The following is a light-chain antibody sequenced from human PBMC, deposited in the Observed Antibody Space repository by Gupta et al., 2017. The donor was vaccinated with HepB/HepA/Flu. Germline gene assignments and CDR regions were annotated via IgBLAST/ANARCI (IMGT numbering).Light chain of an antibody. J-gene: IGKJ4*01. Sequence: EIVLTQSPATLSLSPGERATLSCRASQSVSSYLGWYQQKPGQAPRLLIYDVSNRATGIPARFSGSGSGTDFTLTISRLEPEDFAVYYCQQRSKWPLTFGGGTKVEIK. V-gene: IGKV3-11*01. CDR2: DVS. CDR1: QSVSSY. CDR3: QQRSKWPLT.